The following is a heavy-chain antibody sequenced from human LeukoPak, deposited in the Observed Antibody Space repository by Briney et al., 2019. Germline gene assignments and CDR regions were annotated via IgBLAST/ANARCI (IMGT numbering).Heavy chain of an antibody. CDR2: TYYIGSP. V-gene: IGHV4-59*01. CDR1: GGSMNSYY. D-gene: IGHD3-22*01. J-gene: IGHJ4*02. Sequence: SETLSLTCSVSGGSMNSYYWSWIRQSPGKGLEWIGYTYYIGSPNYNPSLKSRVTISVDTSKNQFSLRLTSVAAADTAAYYCARDRHDSTGYYYDYWGQGALVTVSS. CDR3: ARDRHDSTGYYYDY.